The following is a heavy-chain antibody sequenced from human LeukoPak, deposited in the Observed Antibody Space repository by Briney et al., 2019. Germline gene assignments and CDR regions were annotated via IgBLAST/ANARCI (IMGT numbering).Heavy chain of an antibody. D-gene: IGHD4-17*01. J-gene: IGHJ5*02. V-gene: IGHV4-34*01. Sequence: SETLSLTCAVYGGSFSGYYWSWIRQPPGKGLEWIGEINHSGSTNYNPSLKRRVTISVDTSKNQFSLKLSSVTAADTAVYYCARGRYYGDYRVDPWGQGTLVTVSS. CDR2: INHSGST. CDR1: GGSFSGYY. CDR3: ARGRYYGDYRVDP.